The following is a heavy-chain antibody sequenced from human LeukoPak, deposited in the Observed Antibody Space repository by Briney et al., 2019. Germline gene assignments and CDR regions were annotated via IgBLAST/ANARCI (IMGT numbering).Heavy chain of an antibody. J-gene: IGHJ4*02. Sequence: PGGSLRLSCAASGFTFSSHSMNWVRQAPGKGLEWVAVISYDGSNKYYADSVKGRFTISRDNSKNTLYLQMNSLRAEDTAVYYCARVQALRGPTPTHPFDYWGQGTLVTVSS. D-gene: IGHD3-16*01. V-gene: IGHV3-30*03. CDR3: ARVQALRGPTPTHPFDY. CDR1: GFTFSSHS. CDR2: ISYDGSNK.